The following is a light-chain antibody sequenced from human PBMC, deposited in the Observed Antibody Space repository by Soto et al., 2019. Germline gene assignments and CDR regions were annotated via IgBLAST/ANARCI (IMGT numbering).Light chain of an antibody. CDR2: LNSDGSH. Sequence: QPVLTQSPSASASLGASVKLTCTLSSGHSSYAIAWHQQQPEKGPRYLMKLNSDGSHSKGDGIPDRFSGSSSGAERYLTISSHQSEDEADYYCQTWGTGVVFGGGTKLTV. J-gene: IGLJ2*01. CDR3: QTWGTGVV. CDR1: SGHSSYA. V-gene: IGLV4-69*01.